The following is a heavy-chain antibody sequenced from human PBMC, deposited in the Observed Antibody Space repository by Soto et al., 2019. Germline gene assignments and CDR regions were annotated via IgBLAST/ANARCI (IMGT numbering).Heavy chain of an antibody. J-gene: IGHJ5*02. V-gene: IGHV3-33*01. CDR1: GFTFSSYG. CDR3: ARGNYYAVWFDP. D-gene: IGHD3-10*01. Sequence: PGGSLRLSCAASGFTFSSYGMHWVRQAPGKGLEWVAVIWYDGSNKYYADSVRGRFTISRDNAKNTLFLQMNSLRVEDTAVYYCARGNYYAVWFDPWGQGT. CDR2: IWYDGSNK.